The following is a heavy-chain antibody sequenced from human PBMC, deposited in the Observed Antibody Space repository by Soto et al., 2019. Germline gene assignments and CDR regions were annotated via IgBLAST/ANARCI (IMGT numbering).Heavy chain of an antibody. D-gene: IGHD6-19*01. Sequence: QVQLVQSGAEVKKPGSSVKVSCKASGGTFSNYAISWVRQAPGQVLEWMGGIIPLSGTANYAQKFQGRVTITADDSTSTAYMELSSLRSEDTAVYYCASDYAVADTYYYGMDVWGQGTTVTVSS. J-gene: IGHJ6*02. CDR1: GGTFSNYA. CDR2: IIPLSGTA. V-gene: IGHV1-69*01. CDR3: ASDYAVADTYYYGMDV.